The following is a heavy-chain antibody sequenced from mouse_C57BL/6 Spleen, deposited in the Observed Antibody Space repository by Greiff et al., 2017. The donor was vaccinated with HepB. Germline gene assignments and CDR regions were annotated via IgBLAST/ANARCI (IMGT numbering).Heavy chain of an antibody. CDR3: ARVIITTVVAIDY. Sequence: VQRVESGPELVKPGASVKISCKASGYAFSSSWMNWVKQRPGKGLEWIGRIYPGDGDTNYNGKFKGKATLTADKSSSTAYMQLSSLTSEDSAVYFCARVIITTVVAIDYWGQGTTLTVSS. D-gene: IGHD1-1*01. CDR1: GYAFSSSW. J-gene: IGHJ2*01. V-gene: IGHV1-82*01. CDR2: IYPGDGDT.